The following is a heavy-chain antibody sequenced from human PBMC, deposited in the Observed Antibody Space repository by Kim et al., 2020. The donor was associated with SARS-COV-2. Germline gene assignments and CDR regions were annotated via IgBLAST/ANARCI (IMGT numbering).Heavy chain of an antibody. V-gene: IGHV3-74*01. Sequence: GGSLRLSCAASGFSFSSYWMSWVRQRPGKGLVWVSHISPDGGGTFYGDSVKGRFTVSRDNSKNILYLQMNSLRADDTAVYYCVHGAVFSYWGHGALVTGS. D-gene: IGHD3-16*01. CDR1: GFSFSSYW. CDR2: ISPDGGGT. J-gene: IGHJ1*01. CDR3: VHGAVFSY.